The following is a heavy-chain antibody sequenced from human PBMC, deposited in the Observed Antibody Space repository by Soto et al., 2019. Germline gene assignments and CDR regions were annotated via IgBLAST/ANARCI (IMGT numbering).Heavy chain of an antibody. V-gene: IGHV1-18*01. CDR3: ARDPYGDYALYYFDY. D-gene: IGHD4-17*01. CDR2: ISAHNGNT. J-gene: IGHJ4*02. CDR1: GYTFTRYG. Sequence: QVQLVQSGAEVKKPGASVKVSCKASGYTFTRYGISWVRQAPGQGLEWMGWISAHNGNTNYAQKLQGRVTMTTDTSTSTAYMDLRSLRSDDTAVYYCARDPYGDYALYYFDYWGQGTLVVVSS.